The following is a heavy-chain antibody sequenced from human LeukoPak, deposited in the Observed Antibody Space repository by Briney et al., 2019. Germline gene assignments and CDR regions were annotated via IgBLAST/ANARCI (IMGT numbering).Heavy chain of an antibody. CDR3: AKGSHAPVLSYYDSSGSLGY. CDR2: MNPNSGNT. CDR1: GYTFTSYD. D-gene: IGHD3-22*01. V-gene: IGHV1-8*01. J-gene: IGHJ4*02. Sequence: ASVKVSCKASGYTFTSYDINWVRQATGQGLEWMGWMNPNSGNTGYAQKFQGRVTMTRNTSISTAYMELSSLRSEDTAVYYCAKGSHAPVLSYYDSSGSLGYWGQGTLVTVSS.